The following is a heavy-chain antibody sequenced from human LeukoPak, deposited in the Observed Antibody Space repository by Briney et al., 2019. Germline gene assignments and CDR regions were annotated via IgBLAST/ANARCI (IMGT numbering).Heavy chain of an antibody. Sequence: PGGSLRLSCAASGFTFSSYAMSWVRQAPGKGLEWVSAISGSGGSTYYADSVKGRFTISRDNSKNTLYLQMNSLRAEDTAVYYCAKEYYGSGSHSHAFDIWGQGTMVTVSS. D-gene: IGHD3-10*01. CDR2: ISGSGGST. CDR3: AKEYYGSGSHSHAFDI. V-gene: IGHV3-23*01. J-gene: IGHJ3*02. CDR1: GFTFSSYA.